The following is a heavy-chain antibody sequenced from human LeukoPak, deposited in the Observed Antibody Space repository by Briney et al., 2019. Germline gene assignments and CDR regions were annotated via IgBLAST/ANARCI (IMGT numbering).Heavy chain of an antibody. V-gene: IGHV1-46*01. CDR1: GYTFTSYY. CDR3: ARAAVEDYYDSSGYRRFGFDY. J-gene: IGHJ4*02. Sequence: ASVKVSCKASGYTFTSYYMHWVRQAPGQGLEWMGIINPSGGSTSYAQKFQGRVTMTRDTSTSTVYMELSSLRSEDTAVYYCARAAVEDYYDSSGYRRFGFDYWGQGTLVTVSS. D-gene: IGHD3-22*01. CDR2: INPSGGST.